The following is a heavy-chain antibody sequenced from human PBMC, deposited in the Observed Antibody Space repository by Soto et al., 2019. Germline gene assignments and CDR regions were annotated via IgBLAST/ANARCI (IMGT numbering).Heavy chain of an antibody. CDR1: GFTFSHYF. CDR3: VREKYCSGGSCYSDY. CDR2: ISNSGSTT. V-gene: IGHV3-11*01. Sequence: QVQLVESGGGLAKPGGSLRLSCAASGFTFSHYFMTWIRQAPGKWLEWVSHISNSGSTTYYADSVKGRFTISRDNAKDSLSLQMNSLRAEDTAVYYCVREKYCSGGSCYSDYWGQGTLVTVSS. J-gene: IGHJ4*02. D-gene: IGHD2-15*01.